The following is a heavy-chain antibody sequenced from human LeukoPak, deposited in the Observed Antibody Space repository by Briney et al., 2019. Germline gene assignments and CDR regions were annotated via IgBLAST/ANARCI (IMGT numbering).Heavy chain of an antibody. Sequence: PSETLSLTCTVSGGSISSSGYYWGWIRQPPGKGLEWIGSIYYSGSTYYNPSLKSRVTISVDTSKNQFSLKLSSVTAADTAVYYCARQQIAAAATGDDWGQGTLVTVSS. V-gene: IGHV4-39*01. CDR2: IYYSGST. J-gene: IGHJ4*02. D-gene: IGHD6-13*01. CDR3: ARQQIAAAATGDD. CDR1: GGSISSSGYY.